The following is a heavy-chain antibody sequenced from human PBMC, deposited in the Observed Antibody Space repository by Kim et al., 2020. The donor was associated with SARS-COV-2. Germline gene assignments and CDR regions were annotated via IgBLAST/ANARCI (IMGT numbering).Heavy chain of an antibody. D-gene: IGHD3-22*01. V-gene: IGHV4-39*07. J-gene: IGHJ4*02. CDR2: IYYSGST. Sequence: SETLSLTCTVSGGSISSSSYYWGWIRQPPGKGLEWIGSIYYSGSTYYNPSLKSRVTISVDTSKNQFSLKLSSVTAADTAVYYCARAYVLTYYYDSSGYFDYWGQGTLVTVSS. CDR1: GGSISSSSYY. CDR3: ARAYVLTYYYDSSGYFDY.